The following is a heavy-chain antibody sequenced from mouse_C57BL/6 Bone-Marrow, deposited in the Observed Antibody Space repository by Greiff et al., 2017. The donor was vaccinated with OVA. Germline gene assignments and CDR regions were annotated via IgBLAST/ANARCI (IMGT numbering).Heavy chain of an antibody. V-gene: IGHV1-55*01. CDR1: GYTFTSYW. D-gene: IGHD2-3*01. Sequence: QVQLQQSGAELVKPGASVKMSCKASGYTFTSYWITWVKQRPGQGLEWIGDIYPGSGSTNYNEKFKSKATLTVDTSSSTAYMQLSSLTSEDSAVYYCARSNGYYSYYAMDYWGQGTSVTVSS. CDR3: ARSNGYYSYYAMDY. CDR2: IYPGSGST. J-gene: IGHJ4*01.